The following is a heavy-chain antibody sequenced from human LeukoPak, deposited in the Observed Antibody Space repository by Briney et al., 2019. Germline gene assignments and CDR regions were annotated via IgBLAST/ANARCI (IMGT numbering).Heavy chain of an antibody. Sequence: GGSRRLSCTASGFSVSANYMSWVRQAPGKGLEWVSVIHNGGDTYYADSVKGRFTISRDNSKNTLYLQMNSLRAEDTAVYYCARERYCSGASCPNSNRYFDFWGQGTLVTVSS. D-gene: IGHD2-15*01. CDR1: GFSVSANY. CDR2: IHNGGDT. J-gene: IGHJ4*02. CDR3: ARERYCSGASCPNSNRYFDF. V-gene: IGHV3-66*02.